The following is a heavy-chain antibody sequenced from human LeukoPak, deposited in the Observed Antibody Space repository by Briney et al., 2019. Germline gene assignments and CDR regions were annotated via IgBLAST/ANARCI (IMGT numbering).Heavy chain of an antibody. D-gene: IGHD2-2*01. Sequence: TSETLSLTCTVSGGSISSSSYYWGWIRQPPGKGLEWIGSIYYSGSTYYNPSLKSRVTISVDTSKNQFSLQLSSVTAADTAVYYCARHVGYCSSTSCYILHFDYWGQGTLVTVSS. CDR2: IYYSGST. CDR1: GGSISSSSYY. J-gene: IGHJ4*02. V-gene: IGHV4-39*01. CDR3: ARHVGYCSSTSCYILHFDY.